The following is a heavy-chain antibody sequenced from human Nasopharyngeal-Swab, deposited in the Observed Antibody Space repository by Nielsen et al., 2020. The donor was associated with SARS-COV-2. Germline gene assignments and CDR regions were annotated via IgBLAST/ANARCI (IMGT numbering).Heavy chain of an antibody. CDR3: ARGEDIVLMGGGFGGPHGMDV. CDR2: IRSKANSYAT. Sequence: GGSLRLSCAASGFTFSGSAMHWVRQASGKGLEWVGRIRSKANSYATAYAASVKGRFTISRDDSKNTAYLQMNSLKTEDTAVYYCARGEDIVLMGGGFGGPHGMDVWGQGTTVTVSS. CDR1: GFTFSGSA. J-gene: IGHJ6*02. D-gene: IGHD2-8*01. V-gene: IGHV3-73*01.